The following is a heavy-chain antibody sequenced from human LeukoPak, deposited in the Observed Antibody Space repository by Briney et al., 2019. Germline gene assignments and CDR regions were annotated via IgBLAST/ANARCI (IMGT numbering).Heavy chain of an antibody. Sequence: PSETLSLTCTVSGGSISSYYWSWIRQPAGKGLEWIGRIYSSGVTHYNPSLDSRVTMSVDTSTNQFSLKLRSVTAADTAVYYCARAYDYVWGSYRSSYYMDVCGKGTTVTVSS. J-gene: IGHJ6*03. V-gene: IGHV4-4*07. D-gene: IGHD3-16*02. CDR3: ARAYDYVWGSYRSSYYMDV. CDR2: IYSSGVT. CDR1: GGSISSYY.